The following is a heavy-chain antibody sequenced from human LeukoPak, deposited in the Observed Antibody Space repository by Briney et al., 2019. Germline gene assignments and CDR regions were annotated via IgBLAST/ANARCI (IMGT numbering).Heavy chain of an antibody. J-gene: IGHJ2*01. V-gene: IGHV4-34*01. Sequence: SETLSLTCAVYGGSFSGYYWSWIRQPPGKGLEWIGEINHSGSTNYNPSLKSRVTISVDTSKNQFSLKLSSVTAADTAVYYCAGAECSSTSCYHWYFDLWGRGTLVTVSS. D-gene: IGHD2-2*01. CDR3: AGAECSSTSCYHWYFDL. CDR1: GGSFSGYY. CDR2: INHSGST.